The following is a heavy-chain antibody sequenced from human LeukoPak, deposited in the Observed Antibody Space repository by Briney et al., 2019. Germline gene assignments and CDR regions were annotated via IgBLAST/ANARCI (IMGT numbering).Heavy chain of an antibody. CDR3: VKGWGVLTTVTTHYFDY. CDR2: ISSNGGST. V-gene: IGHV3-64D*09. CDR1: GFTFSFYG. J-gene: IGHJ4*02. Sequence: PGGSLRLSCLASGFTFSFYGMHWVRQAPGKGLVYVLAISSNGGSTYYADSVKGRFTISRDNSKNTLSLQMSSLRAEDTAVYYCVKGWGVLTTVTTHYFDYWGQGSLVTVSS. D-gene: IGHD4-11*01.